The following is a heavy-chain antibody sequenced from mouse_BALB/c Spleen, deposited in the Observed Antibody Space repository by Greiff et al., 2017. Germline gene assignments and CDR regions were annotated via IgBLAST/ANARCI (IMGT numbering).Heavy chain of an antibody. Sequence: VQLQQSGPELVKPGASVKISCKASGYSFTGYFMNWVMQSHGKSLEWIGRINPYNGDTFYNQKFKGKATLTVDKSSSTAHMELRSLASEDSAVYECARGGGKLYYAMDYWGQGTSVTVSS. CDR1: GYSFTGYF. CDR2: INPYNGDT. V-gene: IGHV1-20*02. D-gene: IGHD2-1*01. J-gene: IGHJ4*01. CDR3: ARGGGKLYYAMDY.